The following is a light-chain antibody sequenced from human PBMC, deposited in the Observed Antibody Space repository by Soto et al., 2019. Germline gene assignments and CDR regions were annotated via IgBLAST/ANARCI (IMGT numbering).Light chain of an antibody. CDR1: SSNIGNNF. CDR2: RNN. V-gene: IGLV1-47*01. CDR3: ATWDDSLGVPV. J-gene: IGLJ2*01. Sequence: QSVLTQPPSASGTPGQRVTISCSGNSSNIGNNFVYWYQQLPRSAPKLVIYRNNQRPSGVPDRYSSSKSGTAASLAISGLRSEDEANYYCATWDDSLGVPVFGGGTKVTVL.